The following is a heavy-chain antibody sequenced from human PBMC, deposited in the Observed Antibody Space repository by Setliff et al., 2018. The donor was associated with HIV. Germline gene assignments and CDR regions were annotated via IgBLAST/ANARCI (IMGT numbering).Heavy chain of an antibody. CDR3: ARAGRDGYKFDS. J-gene: IGHJ4*02. CDR1: EFTFRTHA. Sequence: GGSLRLSCAASEFTFRTHAMSWVRQAPGKGLEWVSGISGSGGSTYYADSVKGRFTISRDNSKNTLFLRMNSLRADDTAVYYCARAGRDGYKFDSWGQGALVTVSS. CDR2: ISGSGGST. V-gene: IGHV3-23*01. D-gene: IGHD5-12*01.